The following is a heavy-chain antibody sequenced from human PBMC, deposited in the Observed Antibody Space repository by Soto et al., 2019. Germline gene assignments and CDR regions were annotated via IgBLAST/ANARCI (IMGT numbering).Heavy chain of an antibody. V-gene: IGHV4-59*03. CDR2: IYYTGTT. Sequence: SETRSLTYTVSGGSISSYYWSWIRQPPGKGLEWIGYIYYTGTTNYNPSLKSRVTISVDTPKNQFSLKLPSVSSALRLYLQMNSLRAEDTAVYYCAKGMTVTTEGTRYYYGMDVWGQGTTVTVS. D-gene: IGHD4-4*01. CDR1: GGSISSYY. CDR3: NSLRAEDTAVYYCAKGMTVTTEGTRYYYGMDV. J-gene: IGHJ6*02.